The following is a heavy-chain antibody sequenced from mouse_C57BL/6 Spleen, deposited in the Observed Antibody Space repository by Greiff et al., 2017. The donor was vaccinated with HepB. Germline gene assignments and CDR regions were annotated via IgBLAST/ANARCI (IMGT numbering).Heavy chain of an antibody. D-gene: IGHD2-4*01. CDR3: ASHYDYESWFAY. Sequence: VQLQQSGPELVKPGASVKISCKASGYAFSSSWMNWVKQRPGKGLEWIGRIYPGDGDTNYNGKFKGKATLTADKASRTAYMQLSSLTSEDAAVYFCASHYDYESWFAYWGQGTLVTVSA. V-gene: IGHV1-82*01. J-gene: IGHJ3*01. CDR1: GYAFSSSW. CDR2: IYPGDGDT.